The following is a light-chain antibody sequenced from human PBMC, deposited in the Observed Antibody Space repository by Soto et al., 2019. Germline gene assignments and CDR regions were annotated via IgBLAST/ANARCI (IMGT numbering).Light chain of an antibody. CDR1: TSNIGGET. CDR2: GTT. V-gene: IGLV1-44*01. J-gene: IGLJ3*02. CDR3: AAWDDSLNSWV. Sequence: QSVLTQPPSASGSPGQRVTISCSGSTSNIGGETVNWYQQFPGTAPKLLIYGTTQRPSGVPDRFSGSKSGTSVSLAISGLQSEDEADYYCAAWDDSLNSWVFGGGTKVTVL.